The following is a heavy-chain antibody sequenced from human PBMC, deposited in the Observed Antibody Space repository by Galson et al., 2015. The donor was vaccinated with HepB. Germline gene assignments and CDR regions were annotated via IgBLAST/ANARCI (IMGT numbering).Heavy chain of an antibody. CDR3: AKDRGWPYFFDY. CDR1: GFTFTSHG. J-gene: IGHJ4*02. D-gene: IGHD6-19*01. V-gene: IGHV3-30*02. CDR2: IRYDGSDK. Sequence: SLRLSCAASGFTFTSHGMHWVRQAPGKGLEWLSFIRYDGSDKYYGDSVKGRFIISRDNSKNTLYLQMNSLRAEDTAVYYCAKDRGWPYFFDYWGQGTLVTVSS.